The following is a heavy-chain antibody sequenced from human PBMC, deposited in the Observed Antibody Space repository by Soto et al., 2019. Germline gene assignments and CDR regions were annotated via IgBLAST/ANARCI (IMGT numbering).Heavy chain of an antibody. CDR2: ISGSGGRT. D-gene: IGHD5-12*01. V-gene: IGHV3-23*01. CDR1: GFTFSSYA. CDR3: AKRSQWLDTFKTLYYFDY. Sequence: GGSLRLSCAASGFTFSSYAMSWVRQAPGKGLEWVSAISGSGGRTYYADSVKGRVTISRDNSKNTLYLQMNSLRAEDTAVYYCAKRSQWLDTFKTLYYFDYWGQGTLVTVSS. J-gene: IGHJ4*02.